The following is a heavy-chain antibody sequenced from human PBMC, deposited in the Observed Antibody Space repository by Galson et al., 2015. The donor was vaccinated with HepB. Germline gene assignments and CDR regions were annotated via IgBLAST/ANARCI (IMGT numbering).Heavy chain of an antibody. D-gene: IGHD3-22*01. CDR1: GYTFTSYG. CDR2: ISAYNGNT. Sequence: SVKVSCKASGYTFTSYGISWVRQAPGQGLEWMGWISAYNGNTNYAQKLQGRVTMTTDTSTSTAYMELRSLRSDDTAVYYCARDLAQYDTTGGIDYWGQGTLVTVSS. J-gene: IGHJ4*02. V-gene: IGHV1-18*01. CDR3: ARDLAQYDTTGGIDY.